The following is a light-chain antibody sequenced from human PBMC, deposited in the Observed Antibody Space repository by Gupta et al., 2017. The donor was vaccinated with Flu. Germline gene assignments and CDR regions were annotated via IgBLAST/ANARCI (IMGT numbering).Light chain of an antibody. CDR1: NIGSKN. CDR3: HVWDSGHVV. J-gene: IGLJ2*01. Sequence: SYELTQPLSVSVALGQTARIPCGGNNIGSKNVHWYQQKPGQAPVLVIYRDSNRPSGIPEQFSAYKSGNTATLTISGAQAGDEADFYCHVWDSGHVVFGGGTKLTVL. V-gene: IGLV3-9*01. CDR2: RDS.